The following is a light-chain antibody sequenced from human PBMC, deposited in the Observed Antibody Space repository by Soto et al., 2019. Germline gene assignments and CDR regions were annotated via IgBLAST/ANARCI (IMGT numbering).Light chain of an antibody. Sequence: QSALTQPPSASGSPGQSVTISCTGTKNDIGVYDFVSWYQHHPGKAPRLIIYEVVQRPSGVPDRFSGSKSGNTASLTVSGLQAPDEADYFCKSYAGSNNYVLGSGTKVTVL. V-gene: IGLV2-8*01. CDR3: KSYAGSNNYV. J-gene: IGLJ1*01. CDR2: EVV. CDR1: KNDIGVYDF.